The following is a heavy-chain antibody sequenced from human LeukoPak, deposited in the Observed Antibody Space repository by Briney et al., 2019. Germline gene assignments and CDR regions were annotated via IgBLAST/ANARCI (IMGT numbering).Heavy chain of an antibody. CDR3: ANLGPPGRDHYLES. V-gene: IGHV3-7*01. Sequence: GGSLRLSCAASGFTFTTYWMGWVRQAPGKGPEWVANINQVGSSKYFVDSVKGRFIISRDNAKNSLYLQMNSLRDEDTAVYYCANLGPPGRDHYLESWGQGTLVTVSS. CDR1: GFTFTTYW. J-gene: IGHJ4*02. D-gene: IGHD5-24*01. CDR2: INQVGSSK.